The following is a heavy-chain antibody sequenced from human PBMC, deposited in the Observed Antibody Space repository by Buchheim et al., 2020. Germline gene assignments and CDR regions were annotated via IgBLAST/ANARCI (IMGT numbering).Heavy chain of an antibody. CDR2: INHSGST. CDR3: ATAHIVVVPAASLFSYSYGMDI. V-gene: IGHV4-34*01. J-gene: IGHJ6*02. CDR1: GGSFSGYY. D-gene: IGHD2-2*01. Sequence: QLQLQQWGAGLLKPSETLSLTCAVYGGSFSGYYWSWIRQPPGKGQEWNGEINHSGSTNYNSSLKIRVTISVDTSKNQFPLKLSSLTAADTAVYYFATAHIVVVPAASLFSYSYGMDIGGQETT.